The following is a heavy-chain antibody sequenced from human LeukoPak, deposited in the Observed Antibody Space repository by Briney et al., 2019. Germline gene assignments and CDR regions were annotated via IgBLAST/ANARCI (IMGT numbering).Heavy chain of an antibody. D-gene: IGHD2-2*02. J-gene: IGHJ6*03. CDR2: IYYSGST. CDR1: GGSISSSSYY. Sequence: SETLSLTCTVSGGSISSSSYYWGWIRQPPGKGLEWIGSIYYSGSTYYNPSLKSRVTISVDTSKNQFSLKLSSVTAADTAVYYCARQYCSSTSCYKGYYYMDVWGKGTTVTVSS. V-gene: IGHV4-39*07. CDR3: ARQYCSSTSCYKGYYYMDV.